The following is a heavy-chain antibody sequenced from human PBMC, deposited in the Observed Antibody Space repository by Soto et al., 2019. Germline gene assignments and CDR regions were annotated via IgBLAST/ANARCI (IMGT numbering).Heavy chain of an antibody. CDR3: AKATATSGGAFEI. Sequence: HPGGSLRLSCAVSGFICSSYGMSWVRQAPGKGLEWVSTILVGGSPHYEDSVKGRFTISRDTSKNTVYLQMNSLTAGDTAVYYCAKATATSGGAFEIYGQGAMVTVSS. CDR2: ILVGGSP. CDR1: GFICSSYG. D-gene: IGHD1-1*01. J-gene: IGHJ3*02. V-gene: IGHV3-23*01.